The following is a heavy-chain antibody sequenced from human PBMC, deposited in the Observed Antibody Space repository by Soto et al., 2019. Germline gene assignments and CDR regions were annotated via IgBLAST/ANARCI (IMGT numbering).Heavy chain of an antibody. D-gene: IGHD5-18*01. CDR1: GFIFNTYT. CDR3: ARDQRGYNYGSFDY. Sequence: LRLSCAASGFIFNTYTMHWVRQAPGKRLEWVALIAFDGNSEYSADSVKGRFTISRDNSKNMLYLQMSSLRVEDTAMYFCARDQRGYNYGSFDYWGQGTLVTVSS. CDR2: IAFDGNSE. V-gene: IGHV3-30-3*01. J-gene: IGHJ4*02.